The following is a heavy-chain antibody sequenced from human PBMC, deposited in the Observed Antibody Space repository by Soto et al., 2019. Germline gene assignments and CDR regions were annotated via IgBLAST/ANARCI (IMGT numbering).Heavy chain of an antibody. CDR1: GFTFDDYG. CDR3: ARDIPLFGVSIVGNHAFDI. V-gene: IGHV3-20*04. D-gene: IGHD3-3*01. J-gene: IGHJ3*02. CDR2: INWNGGTR. Sequence: EVQLVESGGGVVRPGGSLRLSCVAFGFTFDDYGMNWVRQAPGKWLQWVSGINWNGGTRPRADSVEGRFTVSRDNAKNSLYQQMNSLRADHTALYYCARDIPLFGVSIVGNHAFDIRGRGTMVTVSS.